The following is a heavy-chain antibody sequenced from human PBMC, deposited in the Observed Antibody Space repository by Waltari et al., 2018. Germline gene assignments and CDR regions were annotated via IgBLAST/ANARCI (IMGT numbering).Heavy chain of an antibody. CDR3: ARADTSTSYFYYYMDV. CDR2: IHYSGRR. D-gene: IGHD1-26*01. J-gene: IGHJ6*03. CDR1: GGSTSTYY. Sequence: QVQLQESGPGLVKPSETLSLTCTVSGGSTSTYYWSWVRQSPGNGREWMGVIHYSGRRAYNPPSSSRVARSLGPPNNQFSRRLRSVTAADAAIYYCARADTSTSYFYYYMDVWGKGTTVTVSS. V-gene: IGHV4-59*01.